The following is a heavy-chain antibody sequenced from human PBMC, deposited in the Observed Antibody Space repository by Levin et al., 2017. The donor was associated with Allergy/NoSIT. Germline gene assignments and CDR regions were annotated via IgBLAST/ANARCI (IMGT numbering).Heavy chain of an antibody. D-gene: IGHD3-10*01. Sequence: SVKVSCKASGGTFSSYAISWVRQAPGQGLEWMGRIIPILGIANYAQKFQGRVTITADKSTSTAYMELSSLRSEDTAVYYCARDLGVRGTSPRFDPWGQGTLVTVSS. CDR1: GGTFSSYA. CDR2: IIPILGIA. J-gene: IGHJ5*02. V-gene: IGHV1-69*04. CDR3: ARDLGVRGTSPRFDP.